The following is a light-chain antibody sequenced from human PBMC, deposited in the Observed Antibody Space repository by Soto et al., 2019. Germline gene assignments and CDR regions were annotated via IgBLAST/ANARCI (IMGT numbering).Light chain of an antibody. J-gene: IGKJ5*01. CDR2: DAS. CDR1: QSVRSTY. V-gene: IGKV3-20*01. CDR3: QQYGSSLPIT. Sequence: EIVLTQSPGTLSLSPGERATLSCRASQSVRSTYLAWYQQKPGQAPRLLIYDASSRATGIPDRFSGSGSGTDFTLTISRLEPEDFAVYYCQQYGSSLPITFGQGTRLEI.